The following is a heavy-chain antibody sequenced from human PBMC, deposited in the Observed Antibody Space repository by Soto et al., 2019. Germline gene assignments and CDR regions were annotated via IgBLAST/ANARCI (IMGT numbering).Heavy chain of an antibody. Sequence: ASVKVSCKASGYTFNRYYLHWVRQAPGPGLQWLGWINPQTASTRYAQKFQGRVTLTRDTSVNTAYMELSSLRSDDAAVYYCARASQMVINPSYYAMDVWGQGTAVTVS. J-gene: IGHJ6*02. CDR2: INPQTAST. CDR3: ARASQMVINPSYYAMDV. D-gene: IGHD3-22*01. CDR1: GYTFNRYY. V-gene: IGHV1-2*02.